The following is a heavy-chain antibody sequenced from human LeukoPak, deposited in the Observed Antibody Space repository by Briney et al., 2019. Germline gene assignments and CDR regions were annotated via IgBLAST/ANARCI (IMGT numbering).Heavy chain of an antibody. CDR2: IYYTGST. CDR1: GGSISGYY. J-gene: IGHJ4*02. D-gene: IGHD3-10*01. Sequence: PSETLSLTCTVSGGSISGYYWTWIRQPPGMGLEWVGYIYYTGSTNYNPSLRSRVTMSVDTSKNQFSLKLSSVTAADTAVYYCARDSYYGSGSPSNFDYWGQGTLVTVSS. CDR3: ARDSYYGSGSPSNFDY. V-gene: IGHV4-59*12.